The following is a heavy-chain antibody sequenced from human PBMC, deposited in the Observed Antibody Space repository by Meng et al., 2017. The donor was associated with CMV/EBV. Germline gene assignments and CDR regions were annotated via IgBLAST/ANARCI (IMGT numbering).Heavy chain of an antibody. Sequence: GESLKISCAASGFTFSSYAMHWVRQAPGKGLEWVAVISYDGSNKYYADSVKGRFTIFRDNSKNTLYLQMNSLRAEDTAVYYCARDLGEQLEGISGPRVWGQGTLVTVSS. CDR1: GFTFSSYA. CDR3: ARDLGEQLEGISGPRV. CDR2: ISYDGSNK. J-gene: IGHJ4*02. V-gene: IGHV3-30*04. D-gene: IGHD6-6*01.